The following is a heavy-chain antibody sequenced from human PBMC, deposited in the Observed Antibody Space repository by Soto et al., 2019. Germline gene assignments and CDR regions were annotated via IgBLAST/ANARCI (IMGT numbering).Heavy chain of an antibody. Sequence: PSETLSLTCTVSGGSISIYYWSWIRQPPGKGLEWIGYIYYSGSTNYNPSLKSRVTISVDTSKNQFSLKLSSVTAADTAVYYCARDHSSIAARGFDYWGQGTLVTVSS. J-gene: IGHJ4*02. D-gene: IGHD6-6*01. CDR2: IYYSGST. V-gene: IGHV4-59*01. CDR1: GGSISIYY. CDR3: ARDHSSIAARGFDY.